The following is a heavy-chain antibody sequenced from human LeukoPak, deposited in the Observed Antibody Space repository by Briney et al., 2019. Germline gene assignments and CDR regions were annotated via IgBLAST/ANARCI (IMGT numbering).Heavy chain of an antibody. CDR2: FDPEDGET. V-gene: IGHV1-24*01. D-gene: IGHD3-10*01. CDR1: GYTLTELS. Sequence: ASVKVSCKVFGYTLTELSIHWVRLAPGERLEWMGGFDPEDGETIYAQKFQGRVTMTEDTSTYTANMELSSLRSDDTAVYYCATGGTYYYGNTTYHTFDDWGQGTLLTVSS. CDR3: ATGGTYYYGNTTYHTFDD. J-gene: IGHJ4*02.